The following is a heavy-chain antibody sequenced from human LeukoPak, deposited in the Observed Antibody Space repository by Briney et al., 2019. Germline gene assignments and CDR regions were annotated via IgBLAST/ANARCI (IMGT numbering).Heavy chain of an antibody. CDR1: GFTFSSYA. D-gene: IGHD2-15*01. CDR2: ISGSGGST. V-gene: IGHV3-23*01. Sequence: GGSLRLSCAASGFTFSSYAMSWVRQAPGKGLEWVSAISGSGGSTYYADSVKGRFTISRDNSKNTLYLQMNSLRAEDTAVYYCAKGLKLGYCSGGSCYSRMYWGQGTLVTVSS. CDR3: AKGLKLGYCSGGSCYSRMY. J-gene: IGHJ4*02.